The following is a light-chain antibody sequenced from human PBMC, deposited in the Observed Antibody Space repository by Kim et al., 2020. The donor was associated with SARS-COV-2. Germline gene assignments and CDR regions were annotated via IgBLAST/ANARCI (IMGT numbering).Light chain of an antibody. J-gene: IGLJ2*01. V-gene: IGLV6-57*03. Sequence: GKTVTISCPRSSGSIASNYVQWYQQRPGSAPTTVIYEDNQRPSGVPDRFSGSIDSSSNSASLTISGLKTEDEADYYCQSYDSSIVVFGGGTKLTVL. CDR1: SGSIASNY. CDR3: QSYDSSIVV. CDR2: EDN.